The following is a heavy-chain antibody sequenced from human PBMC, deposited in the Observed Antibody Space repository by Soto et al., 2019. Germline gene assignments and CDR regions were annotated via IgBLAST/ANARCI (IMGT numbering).Heavy chain of an antibody. CDR2: INPSGGST. D-gene: IGHD3-10*01. Sequence: GASVKVSCKASGYTITSHYMHWVRQAPGQGLEWMGIINPSGGSTSYAQKFQGRVTMTRDTSTSTVYMELSSLRSEDTAVYYCARGGLLWFGDGPGFDYWGQGTLVTVSS. J-gene: IGHJ4*02. CDR1: GYTITSHY. V-gene: IGHV1-46*01. CDR3: ARGGLLWFGDGPGFDY.